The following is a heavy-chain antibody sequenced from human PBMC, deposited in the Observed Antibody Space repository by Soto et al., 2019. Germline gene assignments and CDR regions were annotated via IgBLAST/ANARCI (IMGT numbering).Heavy chain of an antibody. J-gene: IGHJ6*02. D-gene: IGHD5-12*01. V-gene: IGHV1-69*01. CDR1: GGTFSSYA. CDR3: ATSGGRGATSKLCYYYDATDV. CDR2: IVPIFGTP. Sequence: QGQLVQSGAEVKKPGSAVKFSCKASGGTFSSYALSWVRQAPGQRLEWMGGIVPIFGTPNYAQKFQGRVTITADESTTKAYMELSSLKSEDTAVYYCATSGGRGATSKLCYYYDATDVWGQGTTVTVSS.